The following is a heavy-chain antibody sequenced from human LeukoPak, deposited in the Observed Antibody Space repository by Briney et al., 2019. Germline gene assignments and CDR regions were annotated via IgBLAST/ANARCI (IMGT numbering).Heavy chain of an antibody. V-gene: IGHV3-33*01. CDR3: ASTAAAGYYLDY. CDR1: GFTFSSYG. CDR2: IWYDGSNK. Sequence: GGSLRLSCAASGFTFSSYGMHWVRQAPGKGLEWVAVIWYDGSNKYYADSVKGRFTISRDNSKNTLYLQMNSLRAEDTAVYYCASTAAAGYYLDYWGQGTLVTVSS. D-gene: IGHD6-13*01. J-gene: IGHJ4*02.